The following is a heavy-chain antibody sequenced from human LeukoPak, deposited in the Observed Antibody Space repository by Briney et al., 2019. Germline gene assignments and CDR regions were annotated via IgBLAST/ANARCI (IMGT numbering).Heavy chain of an antibody. CDR1: GVSVSHEC. CDR3: ATYVTGSFSPYFDP. V-gene: IGHV4-4*07. Sequence: PSETLSLTCTVSGVSVSHECWTWIRQPAGKGLEWIGRVYPGGATNYNFLLKSRVTMSLDASKNQFSLSLTSLTAADTAVYYCATYVTGSFSPYFDPRGQGTLVTVSS. J-gene: IGHJ5*02. D-gene: IGHD2-21*02. CDR2: VYPGGAT.